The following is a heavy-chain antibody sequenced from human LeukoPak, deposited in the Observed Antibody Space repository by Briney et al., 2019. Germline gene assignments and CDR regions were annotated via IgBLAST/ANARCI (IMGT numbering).Heavy chain of an antibody. CDR1: GFIFSNYG. CDR2: IRGNADTT. D-gene: IGHD4-17*01. Sequence: GGSLRLSCAASGFIFSNYGMSWVRQAPGKGLEWVSGIRGNADTTYYADSVKGRFSIFRDNSKNMLYLQMNSLRVEDTAVYYCAKVNNDYGDYNYYYYYYMDVWGKGTTVTVSS. CDR3: AKVNNDYGDYNYYYYYYMDV. V-gene: IGHV3-23*01. J-gene: IGHJ6*03.